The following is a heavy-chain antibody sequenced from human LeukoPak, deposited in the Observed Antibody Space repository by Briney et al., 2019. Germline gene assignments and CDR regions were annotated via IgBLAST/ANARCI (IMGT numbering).Heavy chain of an antibody. Sequence: SETLSLTCAVSGDSISSDNWWSWVRQPPGKGLEWIGEVHRSGSANYNPSLKSRVIISIDKSKNQFSLKLSSVTAADTAVYYCARRNYYDSTGYYPYWGQGTLVTVSS. CDR3: ARRNYYDSTGYYPY. J-gene: IGHJ4*02. V-gene: IGHV4-4*02. D-gene: IGHD3-22*01. CDR2: VHRSGSA. CDR1: GDSISSDNW.